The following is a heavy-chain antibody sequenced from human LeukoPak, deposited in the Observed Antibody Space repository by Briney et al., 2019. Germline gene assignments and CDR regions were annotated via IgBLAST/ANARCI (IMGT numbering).Heavy chain of an antibody. CDR1: GGTFSSYA. CDR2: IIPILGIA. J-gene: IGHJ4*02. Sequence: ASVKVSCKASGGTFSSYAISWVRQAPGQGLEWMGRIIPILGIANYAQKFQGRVTITADKSTSTAYMELSSLRSEDTAVYYCARDFGDYGDYVGFDYWGQGTLVTVSS. CDR3: ARDFGDYGDYVGFDY. V-gene: IGHV1-69*04. D-gene: IGHD4-17*01.